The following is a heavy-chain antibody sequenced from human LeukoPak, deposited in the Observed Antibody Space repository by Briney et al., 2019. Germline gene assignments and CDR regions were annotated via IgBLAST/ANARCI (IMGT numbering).Heavy chain of an antibody. Sequence: GGSLGLSCAASGFTFSSYAMSWVRQAPGKGLEWVATISGSDGRTYYADSVRGRFTISRDNSKNTLYLQMNSLRAEDTAVYYCAKGRLVPDYWGQGILVTVSS. D-gene: IGHD3-9*01. V-gene: IGHV3-23*01. CDR1: GFTFSSYA. CDR3: AKGRLVPDY. J-gene: IGHJ4*02. CDR2: ISGSDGRT.